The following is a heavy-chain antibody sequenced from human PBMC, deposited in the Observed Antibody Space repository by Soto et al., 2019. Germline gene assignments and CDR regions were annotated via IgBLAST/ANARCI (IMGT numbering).Heavy chain of an antibody. D-gene: IGHD5-18*01. Sequence: PSETLSLTCNVSGGSISNFHLSWIRQPPGKGLEWIGYIYYSGNYYNPSLTSRVSMSLDKSKNQFSLHLKSVTAADTALYFCALGGYNYGRPFDFWGQGTWVTVSS. CDR3: ALGGYNYGRPFDF. V-gene: IGHV4-59*01. CDR2: IYYSGN. J-gene: IGHJ4*02. CDR1: GGSISNFH.